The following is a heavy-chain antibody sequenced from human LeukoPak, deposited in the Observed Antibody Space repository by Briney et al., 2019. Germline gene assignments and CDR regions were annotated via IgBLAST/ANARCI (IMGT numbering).Heavy chain of an antibody. D-gene: IGHD3-16*01. J-gene: IGHJ5*02. CDR3: ARGTTGEPSNWFDP. CDR2: IYYSGST. Sequence: PSETLSLTCTVSGGSISSGDYYWSWIRQPPGKGLEWIGYIYYSGSTYYNPSLKSRVTISVDTSKNQFSLKLSSVTAADTAVYYCARGTTGEPSNWFDPWGQGTLVTVSS. CDR1: GGSISSGDYY. V-gene: IGHV4-30-4*08.